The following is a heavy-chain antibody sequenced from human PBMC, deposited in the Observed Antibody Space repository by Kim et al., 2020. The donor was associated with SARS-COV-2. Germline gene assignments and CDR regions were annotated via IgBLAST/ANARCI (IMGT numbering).Heavy chain of an antibody. J-gene: IGHJ4*02. Sequence: WVRQARGQRHEWIRWIVVGSGNTNYAQKFQERVTITRDMSTSTAYMELSSLRSEDTAVYYCAAELVGATRIYGYWGQGTLVTVSS. CDR3: AAELVGATRIYGY. V-gene: IGHV1-58*01. CDR2: IVVGSGNT. D-gene: IGHD1-26*01.